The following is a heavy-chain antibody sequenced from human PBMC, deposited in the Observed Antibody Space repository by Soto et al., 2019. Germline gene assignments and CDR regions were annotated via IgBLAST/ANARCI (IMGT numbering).Heavy chain of an antibody. CDR2: ISWDDGK. Sequence: QITLKESGPTLVKPTQTLTLTCTFSGFSLTNSGAAVGWIRQPPGKALEWLALISWDDGKRYRPSLKTRLTITKDPSKTQVVLTMPNMDPVDTGTYYCALNTMTMFGAVSWFDPWGQGTLVTVSS. V-gene: IGHV2-5*02. D-gene: IGHD3-3*01. CDR1: GFSLTNSGAA. J-gene: IGHJ5*02. CDR3: ALNTMTMFGAVSWFDP.